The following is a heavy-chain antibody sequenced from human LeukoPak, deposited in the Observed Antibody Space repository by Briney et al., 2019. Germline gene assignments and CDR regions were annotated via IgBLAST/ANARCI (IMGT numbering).Heavy chain of an antibody. CDR2: TYYRSKWYN. CDR1: GDSVSSNSAA. V-gene: IGHV6-1*01. Sequence: SQTLSLTCAISGDSVSSNSAAWNWIRQSPSRGLEWLGRTYYRSKWYNDYAVSVKSRITINPDTSKNQFSLKLSSVTAADTAVYYCARENPKYSSSGWFDPWGQGTLVTVSS. D-gene: IGHD6-6*01. J-gene: IGHJ5*02. CDR3: ARENPKYSSSGWFDP.